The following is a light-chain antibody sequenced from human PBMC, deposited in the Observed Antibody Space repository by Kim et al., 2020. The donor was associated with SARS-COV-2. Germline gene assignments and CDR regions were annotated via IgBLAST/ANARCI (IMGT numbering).Light chain of an antibody. CDR1: SSNIGAGYD. CDR3: QSYDSSPVV. CDR2: GNS. Sequence: QSVLTQPPSVSGAPGQRVTISCTGSSSNIGAGYDVHWYQQLPGTAPKLLIYGNSNRPSGVPDRFSGSKSGTSASLAITGLQDEDEADYYCQSYDSSPVVFGGGTQLTVL. V-gene: IGLV1-40*01. J-gene: IGLJ2*01.